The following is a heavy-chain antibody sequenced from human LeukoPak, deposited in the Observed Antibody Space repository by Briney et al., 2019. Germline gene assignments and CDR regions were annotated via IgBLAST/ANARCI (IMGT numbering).Heavy chain of an antibody. J-gene: IGHJ5*02. CDR1: GGSISSGSYY. V-gene: IGHV4-61*02. CDR3: ARDAHHYYGSGSYTDWFDP. Sequence: SETLSLTCTVSGGSISSGSYYWNWIRQPAGKGLEWIGRIYTSGSTNYNPSLKSRVTISVDTSKNQFSLKLSSVTAADTAVYYCARDAHHYYGSGSYTDWFDPWGQGTLVTVSS. CDR2: IYTSGST. D-gene: IGHD3-10*01.